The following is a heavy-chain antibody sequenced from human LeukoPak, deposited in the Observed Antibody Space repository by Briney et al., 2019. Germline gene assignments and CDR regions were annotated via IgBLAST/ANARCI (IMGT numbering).Heavy chain of an antibody. CDR1: GFSFSTSW. CDR3: AKDRPKYYDFWSGYPPGYMDV. J-gene: IGHJ6*03. D-gene: IGHD3-3*01. CDR2: INSDASST. V-gene: IGHV3-74*03. Sequence: GGSLRLSCAASGFSFSTSWMHWVRQVPGKGLVWVSLINSDASSTTYADSVKGRFTISRDNAKNTVYLQMNSLRAEDTAVYYCAKDRPKYYDFWSGYPPGYMDVWGKGTTVTVSS.